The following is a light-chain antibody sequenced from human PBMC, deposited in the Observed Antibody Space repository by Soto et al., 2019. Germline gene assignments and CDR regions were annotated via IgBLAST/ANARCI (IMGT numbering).Light chain of an antibody. V-gene: IGKV3-11*01. CDR1: QSVSNY. Sequence: EIVLTQSPATLSLSPGERATLSCRASQSVSNYLAWFQQKPGQAPRLLIYDASNRAPGIPARFSGSGSGTYFTLTISRLEPEDFAVYYCQQRSSWPLLTFGGGTKVEI. CDR2: DAS. CDR3: QQRSSWPLLT. J-gene: IGKJ4*01.